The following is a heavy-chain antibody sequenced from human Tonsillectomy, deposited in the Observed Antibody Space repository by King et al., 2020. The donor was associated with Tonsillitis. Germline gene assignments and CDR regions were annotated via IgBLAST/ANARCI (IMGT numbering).Heavy chain of an antibody. J-gene: IGHJ3*02. Sequence: VQLVESGGGVVQPGRSLRLSCAASVFTFSSYGMHWVRQAPGKGLEWVAVISYDGSNKYYADSVKGRFTISKDDSKNTLYLQMNSLRAEDTAVYYCSKGVLADDAFDIWGQGTMVTVSS. CDR1: VFTFSSYG. CDR3: SKGVLADDAFDI. CDR2: ISYDGSNK. V-gene: IGHV3-30*18.